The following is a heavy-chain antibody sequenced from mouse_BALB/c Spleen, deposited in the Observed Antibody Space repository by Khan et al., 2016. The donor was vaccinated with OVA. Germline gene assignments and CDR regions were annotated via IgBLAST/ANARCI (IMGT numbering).Heavy chain of an antibody. D-gene: IGHD1-1*01. CDR3: ARDYGSLYWYFDV. V-gene: IGHV3-5*02. CDR1: GIFITTGNYR. CDR2: IYYSGTV. J-gene: IGHJ1*01. Sequence: EVQLVESGPGLVKPSQTVSLTCTVTGIFITTGNYRWSWIRQFPGNKLEWIGNIYYSGTVTYNPSLPSRTTITRDTSKNRFFLEMNALTAEDTATYYCARDYGSLYWYFDVWGAGTTGTGSS.